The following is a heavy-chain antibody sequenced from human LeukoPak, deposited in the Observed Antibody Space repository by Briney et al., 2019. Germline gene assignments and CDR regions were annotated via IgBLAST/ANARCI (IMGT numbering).Heavy chain of an antibody. V-gene: IGHV3-21*01. D-gene: IGHD2-15*01. J-gene: IGHJ4*02. Sequence: PGGSLRLSCAGSGFTFSTYSVTWVRQAPGKGLEWISFIGSSSTYIFYADSVKGRFTISRDNSQNTLYLQMNSLRAEDTAVYYCARDKDYCSGGSCYTFAYWGQGALVTVSS. CDR1: GFTFSTYS. CDR3: ARDKDYCSGGSCYTFAY. CDR2: IGSSSTYI.